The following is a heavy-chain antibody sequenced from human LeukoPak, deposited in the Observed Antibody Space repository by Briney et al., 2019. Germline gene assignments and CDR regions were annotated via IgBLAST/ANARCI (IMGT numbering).Heavy chain of an antibody. J-gene: IGHJ4*02. D-gene: IGHD3-10*01. CDR2: ISSSSTTI. CDR3: ARDPALITMVRGVRVDY. CDR1: GFTFSSYS. V-gene: IGHV3-48*01. Sequence: GGSLRLSCAASGFTFSSYSMTWVRQAPGKGLEWLSYISSSSTTIYYADSVKGRFTISRDNAQNSLYLQMNSLRAEDTAVYYCARDPALITMVRGVRVDYWGQGTLVTVSS.